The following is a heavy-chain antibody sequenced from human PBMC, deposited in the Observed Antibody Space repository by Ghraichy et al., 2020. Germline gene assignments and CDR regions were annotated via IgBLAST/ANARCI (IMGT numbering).Heavy chain of an antibody. V-gene: IGHV4-4*07. CDR3: ARVRAAADFFDY. CDR1: GGSISSYY. J-gene: IGHJ4*02. CDR2: IYTSGST. Sequence: SQTLSLTCTVSGGSISSYYWSWIRQPAGKGLEWIGRIYTSGSTNYNTSLKSRVTMSVDTSKNQFSLKLSSVTAADTAVYYCARVRAAADFFDYWGQGTLVTVSS. D-gene: IGHD6-13*01.